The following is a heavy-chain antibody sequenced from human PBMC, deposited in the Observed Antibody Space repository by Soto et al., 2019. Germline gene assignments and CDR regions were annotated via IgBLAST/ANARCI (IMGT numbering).Heavy chain of an antibody. J-gene: IGHJ4*02. Sequence: GGSLRLSCEASGFTFSGFYIHWVRQPTGKGLEWVSTIGTAGDTYYAVSVKGRFTISRDNAKNSLSLQMNSLRAGDTAVYFCARGQEVGDHFFDSWGQGTQVTVCS. CDR1: GFTFSGFY. CDR2: IGTAGDT. D-gene: IGHD2-21*01. V-gene: IGHV3-13*01. CDR3: ARGQEVGDHFFDS.